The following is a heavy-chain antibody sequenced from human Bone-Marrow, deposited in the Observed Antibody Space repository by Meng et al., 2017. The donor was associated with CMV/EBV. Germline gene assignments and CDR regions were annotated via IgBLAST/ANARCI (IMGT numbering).Heavy chain of an antibody. Sequence: GESLKISCAASGFTFSSYWMHWVRQAPGKGLVWVSRINSDGSSTSYADSVKGRFTISRDNAKNSLYLQMNSLRTEDTAFYYCAKDRGHSMTLYYFANWGPGKLVNFSS. CDR3: AKDRGHSMTLYYFAN. V-gene: IGHV3-74*01. J-gene: IGHJ4*02. CDR1: GFTFSSYW. CDR2: INSDGSST. D-gene: IGHD2/OR15-2a*01.